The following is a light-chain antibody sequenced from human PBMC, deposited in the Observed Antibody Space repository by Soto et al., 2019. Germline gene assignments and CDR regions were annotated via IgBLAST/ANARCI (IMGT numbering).Light chain of an antibody. CDR2: DAS. CDR1: QDIRNY. V-gene: IGKV1-33*01. CDR3: QQFDKLPLT. J-gene: IGKJ4*01. Sequence: DIPMTQSPSSLSASVGDRVTITCQASQDIRNYLNWYQQKPGKAPKILIYDASVLEAGVPSRFSGGGSGTHFTLTISSLQAEDVATYYWQQFDKLPLTFGGGTKVEIK.